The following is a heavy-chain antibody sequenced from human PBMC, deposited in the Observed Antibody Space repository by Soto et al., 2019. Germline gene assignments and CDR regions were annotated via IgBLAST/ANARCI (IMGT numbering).Heavy chain of an antibody. V-gene: IGHV6-1*01. Sequence: SQTLSLTFAISGDSVSTNSATWDWIRPSPSRGLEWLGRTYYRSKWYNDYAVSVKGRITINPDTSNNQLSLQLNSVTPDDTAVYYCARLIGNSWLDSWGQGTLVTVSS. J-gene: IGHJ5*01. D-gene: IGHD2-8*01. CDR3: ARLIGNSWLDS. CDR2: TYYRSKWYN. CDR1: GDSVSTNSAT.